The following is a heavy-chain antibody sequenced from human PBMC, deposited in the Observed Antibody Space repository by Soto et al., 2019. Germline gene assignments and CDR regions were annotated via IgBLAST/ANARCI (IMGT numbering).Heavy chain of an antibody. Sequence: GGSLRLSCAASGFTFSSYWMSWVRQAPGKGLEWVANIKQDGSEKYYVDSVKGRFTISRDNAKNSLYLQMNSLRAEDTAVYYCARTPGINRIYYYYYGMDVWGQGTTVTVSS. CDR3: ARTPGINRIYYYYYGMDV. J-gene: IGHJ6*02. CDR2: IKQDGSEK. D-gene: IGHD1-20*01. CDR1: GFTFSSYW. V-gene: IGHV3-7*05.